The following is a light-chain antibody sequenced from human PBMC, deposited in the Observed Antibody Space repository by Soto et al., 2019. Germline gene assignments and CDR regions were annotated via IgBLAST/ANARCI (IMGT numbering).Light chain of an antibody. J-gene: IGKJ1*01. Sequence: DIVLTQSPDSLAVSLGERATINCKSIHKILYSSDNKNYLSWYQQRPGQPPKLLFYWASTRESGVPDRFSGSGSGTHFTLTITSLQAEDVAVYYCQQYYSSPPTFGQGTKVDI. V-gene: IGKV4-1*01. CDR1: HKILYSSDNKNY. CDR2: WAS. CDR3: QQYYSSPPT.